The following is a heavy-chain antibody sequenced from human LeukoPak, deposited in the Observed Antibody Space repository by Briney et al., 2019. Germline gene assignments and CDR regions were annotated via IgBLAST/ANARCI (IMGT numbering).Heavy chain of an antibody. V-gene: IGHV4-61*01. CDR2: IYYSGST. J-gene: IGHJ4*02. CDR1: GGSVSSGSYY. D-gene: IGHD5-18*01. CDR3: ARSGYSYGPRYFDY. Sequence: SETLSLTCTVSGGSVSSGSYYWSWIRQPPGKGLEWIGYIYYSGSTNYNPSLKSRVTISVDTSKNQFSLKLSSVTAADTAVYYCARSGYSYGPRYFDYWGQGTLVTVSS.